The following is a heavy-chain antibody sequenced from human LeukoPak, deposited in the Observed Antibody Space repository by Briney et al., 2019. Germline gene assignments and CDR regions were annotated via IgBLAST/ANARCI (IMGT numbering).Heavy chain of an antibody. V-gene: IGHV3-74*01. Sequence: GGSLRLSCAASGFTVSSNYMSWVRQAPGKGLAWVSRIKSDGSSTSYTDSVKGRFTISRDNAKNTLYLQMNSLRVEDTAVYYCTSRAADTSWYNFDYWGMGTLVTVSS. J-gene: IGHJ4*02. CDR3: TSRAADTSWYNFDY. CDR2: IKSDGSST. CDR1: GFTVSSNY. D-gene: IGHD6-13*01.